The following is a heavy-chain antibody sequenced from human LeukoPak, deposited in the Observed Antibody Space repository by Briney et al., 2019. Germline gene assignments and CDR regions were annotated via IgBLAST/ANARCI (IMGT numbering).Heavy chain of an antibody. J-gene: IGHJ3*02. CDR2: MNPNSGNT. CDR3: ASYGAYCSGGSCYRYAFDI. D-gene: IGHD2-15*01. Sequence: GASVKVSCKASGYTFTSYDINWVRQATGQALEWMGWMNPNSGNTGYAQKFQGRVTITRNTSISTAYMELSSLRSEDTAVYYCASYGAYCSGGSCYRYAFDIWGQGTMVTVSS. V-gene: IGHV1-8*03. CDR1: GYTFTSYD.